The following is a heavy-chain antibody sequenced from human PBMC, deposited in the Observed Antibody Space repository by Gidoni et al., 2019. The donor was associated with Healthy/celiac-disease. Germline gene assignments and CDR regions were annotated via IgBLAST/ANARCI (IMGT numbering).Heavy chain of an antibody. CDR1: GYTFTSYY. J-gene: IGHJ6*02. CDR3: ARTERITISGGEGYYGMDV. Sequence: QVQLVQSGAEVKKPGASVKVSCKASGYTFTSYYMHWVRQAPGQGLEWMGIINPSGGSTSYAQKFQGRVTMTRDTSTSTVYMELSSLRSEDTAVYYCARTERITISGGEGYYGMDVWGQGTTVTVSS. V-gene: IGHV1-46*03. CDR2: INPSGGST. D-gene: IGHD2-15*01.